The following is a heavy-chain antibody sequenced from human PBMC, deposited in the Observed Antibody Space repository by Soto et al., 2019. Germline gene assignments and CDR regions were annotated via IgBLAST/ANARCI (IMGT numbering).Heavy chain of an antibody. V-gene: IGHV3-9*01. J-gene: IGHJ4*02. Sequence: SLRLSFAASGFTFDDYAMHWVRQAPGKGLEWVSGISWNSGSIGYADSVKGRFTISRDNAKNSLYLQMNSLRAEDTALYYCAKAQGRYYDFWSGYSSYYFDYWGQGTLVTVSS. D-gene: IGHD3-3*01. CDR3: AKAQGRYYDFWSGYSSYYFDY. CDR2: ISWNSGSI. CDR1: GFTFDDYA.